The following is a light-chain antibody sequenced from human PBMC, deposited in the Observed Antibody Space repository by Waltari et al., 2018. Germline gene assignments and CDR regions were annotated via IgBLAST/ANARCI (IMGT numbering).Light chain of an antibody. V-gene: IGKV3-15*01. CDR1: RSISIN. CDR2: GAS. J-gene: IGKJ1*01. Sequence: EVVMTQSSATLSVSPGGRATLSCRASRSISINLVWYQQRPGQAPRLLIYGASTRATDIPARFSGSGSGTEFTLTISSRQSEDAAVYYCQQFNDWPRTFGQGTKVEVK. CDR3: QQFNDWPRT.